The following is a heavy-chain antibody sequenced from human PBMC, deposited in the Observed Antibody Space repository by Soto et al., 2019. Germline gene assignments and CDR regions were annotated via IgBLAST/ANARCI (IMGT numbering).Heavy chain of an antibody. J-gene: IGHJ5*02. V-gene: IGHV1-24*01. CDR1: GYTLTELS. D-gene: IGHD6-13*01. CDR3: ATDHGYSSSCYNPDWFDP. Sequence: RASVKVSCKVSGYTLTELSMHWVRQAPGKGLEWMGGFDPEDGETIYAQKFQGRVTMTEDTSTDTAYMELSSLRSEDTAVYYCATDHGYSSSCYNPDWFDPWGQGTLVTVSS. CDR2: FDPEDGET.